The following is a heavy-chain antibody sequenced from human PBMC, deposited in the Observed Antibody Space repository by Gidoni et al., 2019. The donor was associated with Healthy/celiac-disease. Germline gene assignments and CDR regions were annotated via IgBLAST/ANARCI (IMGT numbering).Heavy chain of an antibody. CDR3: ARDEGDIVVVPAAIPYYFDY. V-gene: IGHV3-21*01. D-gene: IGHD2-2*02. Sequence: EVQLVESGGGLVKPGGSLRLSCAASGFTFSSYSMNWVRQAPVKGLECCSSISSSSRYISYADSVKGRFTISRDNAKNSLYLQMNSLRAEDTAVYYCARDEGDIVVVPAAIPYYFDYWGQGTLVTVSS. J-gene: IGHJ4*02. CDR2: ISSSSRYI. CDR1: GFTFSSYS.